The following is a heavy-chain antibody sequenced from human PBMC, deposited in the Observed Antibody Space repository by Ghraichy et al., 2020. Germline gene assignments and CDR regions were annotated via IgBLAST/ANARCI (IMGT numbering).Heavy chain of an antibody. CDR1: GFTFSTYS. D-gene: IGHD3-10*02. Sequence: GGSLRLSCAASGFTFSTYSMSWVRQAPGKGLEWVSGISSNGATTSYADSVKGRFTISRDNSKNIVFLQMNSLRDDDTALYYCGKPLFGDADYWGQGTLVTVSS. CDR2: ISSNGATT. V-gene: IGHV3-23*01. J-gene: IGHJ4*02. CDR3: GKPLFGDADY.